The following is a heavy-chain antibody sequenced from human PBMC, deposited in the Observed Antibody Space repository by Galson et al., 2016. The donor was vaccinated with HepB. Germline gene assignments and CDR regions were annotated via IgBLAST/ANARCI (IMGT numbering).Heavy chain of an antibody. J-gene: IGHJ4*02. D-gene: IGHD6-25*01. CDR2: MDPNGGFT. V-gene: IGHV1-8*01. CDR3: ARATAGAAARFDS. Sequence: SVKVSCKASGYTFTSYDINWVRQVAGQGLEWMGWMDPNGGFTGYSENFQGRISMTRNTSLNTAFMELSSLRDDDTGVYYCARATAGAAARFDSWGQGTLVTVSS. CDR1: GYTFTSYD.